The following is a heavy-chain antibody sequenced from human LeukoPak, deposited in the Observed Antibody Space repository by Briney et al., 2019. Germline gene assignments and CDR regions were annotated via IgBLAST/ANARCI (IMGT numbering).Heavy chain of an antibody. D-gene: IGHD3-22*01. V-gene: IGHV4-4*07. CDR2: IYTSGST. J-gene: IGHJ4*02. Sequence: SETLSLTCTVSGDSISSYYWSWIRQPAGKGLEWIGRIYTSGSTNYNPSLKSRVTMSVDTSKNQFSLKLSSVTAADTAFYYYARDGTGYYGSSGYYYFDYWGQGALVTVSS. CDR3: ARDGTGYYGSSGYYYFDY. CDR1: GDSISSYY.